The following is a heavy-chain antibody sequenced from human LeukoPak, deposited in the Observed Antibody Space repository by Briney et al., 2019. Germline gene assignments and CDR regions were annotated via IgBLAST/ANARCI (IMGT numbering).Heavy chain of an antibody. CDR2: IYPGDSDT. D-gene: IGHD3-22*01. J-gene: IGHJ3*02. V-gene: IGHV5-51*01. CDR3: ARHPQNYDTSGYYYEGAFDI. Sequence: GESLKISCKGSGYSFTSYWIVWVRQMPGKGLEWMGIIYPGDSDTRYSPSLQGQVTISADKSISTAYLQWSSLKASDTAMYYCARHPQNYDTSGYYYEGAFDIWGQGTMVTVSS. CDR1: GYSFTSYW.